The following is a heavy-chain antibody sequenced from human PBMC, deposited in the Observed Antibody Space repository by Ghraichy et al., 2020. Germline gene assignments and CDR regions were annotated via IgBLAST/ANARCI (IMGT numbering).Heavy chain of an antibody. Sequence: SETLSLTCAVYVGSFSGYYWSWIRQPPGKGLEWIAQINHSGYTNYNPSLKSRVTISVDTSKNQFSLNLNSVTAADTAVYYCARGSRITFFGVVDPYGMDVWGQGTTVTVSS. CDR3: ARGSRITFFGVVDPYGMDV. CDR1: VGSFSGYY. CDR2: INHSGYT. D-gene: IGHD3-3*01. V-gene: IGHV4-34*01. J-gene: IGHJ6*02.